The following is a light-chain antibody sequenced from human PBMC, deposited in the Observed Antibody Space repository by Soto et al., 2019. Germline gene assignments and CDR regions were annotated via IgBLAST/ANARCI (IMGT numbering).Light chain of an antibody. CDR1: QTVLFASNNKNY. CDR2: CAS. CDR3: QQYYTIPIT. Sequence: DILLTQSPDSLAVSLCEGSTINCKSSQTVLFASNNKNYLASYQQKPCQAPRLLIYCASARECGVPDRFSGSGSETDFNFTITSLQAEDVAVYYCQQYYTIPITFGGGTKVDIK. V-gene: IGKV4-1*01. J-gene: IGKJ4*01.